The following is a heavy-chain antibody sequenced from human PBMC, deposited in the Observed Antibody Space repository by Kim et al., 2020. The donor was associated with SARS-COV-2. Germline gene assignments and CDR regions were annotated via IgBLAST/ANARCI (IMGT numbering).Heavy chain of an antibody. V-gene: IGHV3-21*01. CDR3: ARDQQDYYASET. CDR2: ISSRRNYR. CDR1: GFPFTDYN. Sequence: GGSLRLSCGASGFPFTDYNMNWVRQAPGKGLEWVSSISSRRNYRHYADSVKGRFTISRDNFRNSLYLQMNSLSDEDTAVYYCARDQQDYYASETGGQG. J-gene: IGHJ3*01. D-gene: IGHD3-10*01.